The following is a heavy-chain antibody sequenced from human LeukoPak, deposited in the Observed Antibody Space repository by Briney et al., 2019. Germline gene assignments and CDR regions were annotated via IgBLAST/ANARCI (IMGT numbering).Heavy chain of an antibody. Sequence: SETLSLPCTVSGYSISNGYYWGWVRQPPGKGLEWIGSIYHSGSTYYNPSLKSRVTISVDTSKNQFSLKLNSVTAADTAVYYCARPLGYCNTVSCYGELWYWGQGTLVTVSS. CDR3: ARPLGYCNTVSCYGELWY. CDR1: GYSISNGYY. D-gene: IGHD2-2*01. J-gene: IGHJ4*02. V-gene: IGHV4-38-2*02. CDR2: IYHSGST.